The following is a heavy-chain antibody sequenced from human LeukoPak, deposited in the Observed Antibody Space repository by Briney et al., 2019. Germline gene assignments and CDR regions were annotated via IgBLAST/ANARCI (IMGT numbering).Heavy chain of an antibody. V-gene: IGHV3-48*03. D-gene: IGHD2-15*01. CDR2: ISSSGSTI. CDR3: ARDIIPAYCSGGSCYGTMLINIDY. Sequence: GGSLRLSCAASGFTFSSYEMNWVRQAQGQGLEWVSYISSSGSTIYYADSVKGRFTISRDNAKNSLYLQMNSLRAEDTAVYYCARDIIPAYCSGGSCYGTMLINIDYWGQGTLVTVSS. CDR1: GFTFSSYE. J-gene: IGHJ4*02.